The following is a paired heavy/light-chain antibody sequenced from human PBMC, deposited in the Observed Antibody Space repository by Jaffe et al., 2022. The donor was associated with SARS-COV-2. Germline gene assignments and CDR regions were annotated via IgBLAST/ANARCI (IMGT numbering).Light chain of an antibody. CDR2: AAS. J-gene: IGKJ2*01. CDR3: QQSYSIPYT. Sequence: DIQMTQSPSSLSASVGDRVTITCRASQSISSYLNWFQQKPGKAPKLLIYAASSLQSGVPSRLSGSGSGTDFTLTISNLQPEDFATYFCQQSYSIPYTFGQGTKLEIK. V-gene: IGKV1-39*01. CDR1: QSISSY.
Heavy chain of an antibody. J-gene: IGHJ6*02. CDR3: ARGPVAARLYNGLDV. CDR2: VYFSGST. CDR1: GGSINGYY. V-gene: IGHV4-59*01. D-gene: IGHD6-19*01. Sequence: QVQLQESGPGLVKPSGTLSLTCTVSGGSINGYYWSWIRQPPGKGLEWIGYVYFSGSTSYNPSLESRVTISVDMSKNQFSLNLSSVTAADTAVYYCARGPVAARLYNGLDVWGQGTTVTVSS.